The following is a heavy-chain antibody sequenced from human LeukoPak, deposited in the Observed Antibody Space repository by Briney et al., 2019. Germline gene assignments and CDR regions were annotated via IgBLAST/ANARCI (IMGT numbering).Heavy chain of an antibody. J-gene: IGHJ4*02. CDR2: MNPNSGNT. Sequence: ASVKVSCKASGYTFTSYDINWVRQATGQGLEWMGWMNPNSGNTGYAQKFQGRVTMTRNTSISTAYMELSSLRSEDTAVYYCARAPRLLWFGELPPNFDYWGQGTLVTVSS. V-gene: IGHV1-8*01. D-gene: IGHD3-10*01. CDR3: ARAPRLLWFGELPPNFDY. CDR1: GYTFTSYD.